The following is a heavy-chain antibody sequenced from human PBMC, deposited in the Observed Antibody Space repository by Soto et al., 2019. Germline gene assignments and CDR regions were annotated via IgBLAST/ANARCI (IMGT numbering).Heavy chain of an antibody. Sequence: SETLSLTCTVSGGSISSYYWSWIRQPPGKGLEWIGYIYYSGSTNYNPSLKSRVTISVDTSKNQFSLKLSSVTAADTAVYYCARTNLEYSSSSGYYYYMDVWGKGTTVTVSS. J-gene: IGHJ6*03. CDR1: GGSISSYY. V-gene: IGHV4-59*01. D-gene: IGHD6-6*01. CDR2: IYYSGST. CDR3: ARTNLEYSSSSGYYYYMDV.